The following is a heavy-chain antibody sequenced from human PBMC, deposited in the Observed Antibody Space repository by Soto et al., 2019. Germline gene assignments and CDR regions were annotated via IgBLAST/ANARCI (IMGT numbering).Heavy chain of an antibody. J-gene: IGHJ6*02. CDR3: ARAPRYCGSTNCEVYYYHGMDV. CDR2: ISYSGST. CDR1: GGSISSDDYH. Sequence: PSETLSLTCTVSGGSISSDDYHWIWIRQPPGKGLEWIGYISYSGSTYYNPSLKSRVTMSVDTSKNQFSLKLSSVTAADTAVYYCARAPRYCGSTNCEVYYYHGMDVWGQGTTVTVSS. D-gene: IGHD2-2*01. V-gene: IGHV4-30-4*01.